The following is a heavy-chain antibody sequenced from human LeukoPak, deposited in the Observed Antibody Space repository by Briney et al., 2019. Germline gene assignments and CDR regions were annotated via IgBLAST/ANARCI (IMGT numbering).Heavy chain of an antibody. D-gene: IGHD3-10*01. CDR3: ARSWFGEFFSPFDY. Sequence: GGSLRLSCAASGFTFSSYAMHWVRQAPGKGLEYVSAISSNGGSTYYANSVKGRFTISRDNSKNTLYLQMGSLRAEDMAVYYCARSWFGEFFSPFDYWGQGTLVTVSS. V-gene: IGHV3-64*01. J-gene: IGHJ4*02. CDR2: ISSNGGST. CDR1: GFTFSSYA.